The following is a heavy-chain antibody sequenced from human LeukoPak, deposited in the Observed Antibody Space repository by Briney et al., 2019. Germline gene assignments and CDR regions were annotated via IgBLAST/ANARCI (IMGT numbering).Heavy chain of an antibody. CDR1: GLTASSNS. Sequence: GGSLRLSCAASGLTASSNSMSWARQPPARGVEWVSFISSSGSTYYTDYVKSRFTISRDNSKNTLYHQMNSLRADDTAVYYCARRAGAYTHPYDYWGQGTLVTVSS. CDR2: ISSSGST. D-gene: IGHD3-16*01. CDR3: ARRAGAYTHPYDY. V-gene: IGHV3-53*01. J-gene: IGHJ4*02.